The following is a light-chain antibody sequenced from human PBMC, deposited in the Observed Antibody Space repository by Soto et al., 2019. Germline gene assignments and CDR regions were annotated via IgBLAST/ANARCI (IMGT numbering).Light chain of an antibody. J-gene: IGKJ1*01. CDR1: QSISSSY. V-gene: IGKV3-20*01. CDR2: GAS. Sequence: DILLTQSPGTLSLSAGERATLSCRASQSISSSYLAWYQQKPGQAPRLLIYGASSRASGIPDRFSGSGSGTDFTLTISSLEPEDFASYYCQRYGSSGSFGQGTKVDI. CDR3: QRYGSSGS.